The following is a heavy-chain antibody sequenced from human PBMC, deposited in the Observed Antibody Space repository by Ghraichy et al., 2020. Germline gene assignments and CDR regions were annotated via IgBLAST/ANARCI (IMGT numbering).Heavy chain of an antibody. CDR2: INHSGST. Sequence: SETLSLTCAVYGGSFSGYYWSWIRQPPGKGLEWIGEINHSGSTNYNPSLKSRVTISVDTSKNQFSLKLSSVTAADTAVYYCAALGSSWGFDPWGQGTLVTVSS. V-gene: IGHV4-34*01. D-gene: IGHD6-13*01. J-gene: IGHJ5*02. CDR1: GGSFSGYY. CDR3: AALGSSWGFDP.